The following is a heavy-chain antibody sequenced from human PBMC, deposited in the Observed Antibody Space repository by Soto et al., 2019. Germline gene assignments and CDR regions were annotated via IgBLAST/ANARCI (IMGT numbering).Heavy chain of an antibody. J-gene: IGHJ4*02. CDR1: GFTFSRRW. D-gene: IGHD6-13*01. V-gene: IGHV3-7*02. Sequence: EVLLVESGGGLVQPGGSLRLSCAASGFTFSRRWMTWVRQAPGKGLEWVANIKEDENGKDYVDSVKGRFTISRDNAKNSLYLQMNSRRAEDTAVYYCATHDGPAAAGLVLDFWGQGTLVTVSS. CDR3: ATHDGPAAAGLVLDF. CDR2: IKEDENGK.